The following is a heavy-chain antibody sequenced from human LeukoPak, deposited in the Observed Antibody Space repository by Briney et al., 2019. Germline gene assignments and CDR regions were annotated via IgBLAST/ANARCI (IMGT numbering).Heavy chain of an antibody. Sequence: PGRSLRLSCAASGFTFSSYAMHWVRQAPGKGLEWVAVISYDGSNKYYADSVKGRFTISRDNSKNTLYLQMNSLRAEDTAVYYCARDTLSGVIIGPRMDVWGQGTTVTVSS. CDR1: GFTFSSYA. CDR2: ISYDGSNK. J-gene: IGHJ6*02. CDR3: ARDTLSGVIIGPRMDV. D-gene: IGHD3-3*01. V-gene: IGHV3-30-3*01.